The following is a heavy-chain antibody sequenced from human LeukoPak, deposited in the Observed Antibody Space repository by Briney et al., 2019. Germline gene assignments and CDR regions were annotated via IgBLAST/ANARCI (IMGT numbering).Heavy chain of an antibody. CDR3: AVTTVGFALDY. CDR1: GFTFSSTW. D-gene: IGHD4-17*01. Sequence: GGSLRLSCAASGFTFSSTWMSWVRQAPGKGLEWVGNIQPDGSEGYPVDSVKGRFTISRDNAKNSLYLQMNSLRAEDTAVYYCAVTTVGFALDYWGQGTLVTVSS. V-gene: IGHV3-7*01. CDR2: IQPDGSEG. J-gene: IGHJ4*02.